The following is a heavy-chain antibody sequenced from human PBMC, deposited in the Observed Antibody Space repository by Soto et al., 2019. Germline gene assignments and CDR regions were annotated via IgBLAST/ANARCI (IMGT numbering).Heavy chain of an antibody. V-gene: IGHV4-39*01. CDR1: GGSISISSYY. J-gene: IGHJ5*02. CDR3: ARLDRVLKYFNH. D-gene: IGHD3-3*01. CDR2: MYYSGGT. Sequence: QLQLQESGPGLVKPSETLSLTCSVSGGSISISSYYWGWVRQPPGKGLEWIASMYYSGGTYYNPSLKSRATIYVDKTKNQFSLKLTSATAADTAVYYCARLDRVLKYFNHWGHGTLVTVSS.